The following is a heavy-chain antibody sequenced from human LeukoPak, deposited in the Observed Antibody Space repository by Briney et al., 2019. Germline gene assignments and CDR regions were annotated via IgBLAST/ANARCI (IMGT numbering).Heavy chain of an antibody. CDR1: GGTLRSYA. CDR3: VREGEPQTFAY. Sequence: SVKVSCKASGGTLRSYAISWVRQAPGQGLEWMGGTIPIFGTATYAQRFQGRVTITTDESRSTAYMELNSLRSDDTAVYYCVREGEPQTFAYWGQETLVTVSS. D-gene: IGHD3-16*01. CDR2: TIPIFGTA. J-gene: IGHJ4*02. V-gene: IGHV1-69*05.